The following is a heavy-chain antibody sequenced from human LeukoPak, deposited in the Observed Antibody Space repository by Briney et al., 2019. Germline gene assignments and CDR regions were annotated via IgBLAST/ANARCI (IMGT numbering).Heavy chain of an antibody. V-gene: IGHV3-53*05. CDR3: AKDIGGWGAAAGKGFDY. CDR1: GFTVSSNY. D-gene: IGHD6-13*01. Sequence: GGSLRLSWAASGFTVSSNYMSWVRQAPGKGLEWVSVIYSGGSTYYADSVKGRFTISRDNSKNSLYLQMNSLRTEDTALYYCAKDIGGWGAAAGKGFDYWGQGTLVTVSS. CDR2: IYSGGST. J-gene: IGHJ4*02.